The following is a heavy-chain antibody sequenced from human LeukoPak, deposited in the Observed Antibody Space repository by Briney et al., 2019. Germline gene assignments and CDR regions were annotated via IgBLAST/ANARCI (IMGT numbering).Heavy chain of an antibody. J-gene: IGHJ4*02. Sequence: XWVRQAXXNGVEWVSAISGSGGSTYYPDSVKGRFTISRDNSKNTLYLQMNSLRAEDTAVYYCAKDLFDYLGQGTLVTVSS. V-gene: IGHV3-23*01. CDR3: AKDLFDY. CDR2: ISGSGGST.